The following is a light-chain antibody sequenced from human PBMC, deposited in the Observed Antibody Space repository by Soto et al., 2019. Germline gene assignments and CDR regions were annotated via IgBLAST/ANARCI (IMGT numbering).Light chain of an antibody. CDR1: SGSIASNY. J-gene: IGLJ2*01. CDR2: EDN. V-gene: IGLV6-57*04. CDR3: HSYDSSNPVV. Sequence: NFMLTQPHSVSESPGKTVTISCTRSSGSIASNYVKWYQQRPGSAPTTVIYEDNQRPSGVPDRFSGSIDSSSNSDSLTISGMKTEDDADYDCHSYDSSNPVVFGGGTKLTVL.